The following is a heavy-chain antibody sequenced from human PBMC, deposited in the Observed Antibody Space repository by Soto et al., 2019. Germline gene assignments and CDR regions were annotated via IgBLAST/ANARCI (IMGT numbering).Heavy chain of an antibody. CDR1: GGSMSSYY. Sequence: QVQLQESGPGLVKPSETLSLTCTVSGGSMSSYYWSWIRQPPGMGLEWIGYIYYSGTTNYNPSLKSRVTISVDTSKNQFSLQLSSVTPADTAVYYCARGGTVVNGFDYWGLGTLVTVSS. J-gene: IGHJ4*02. CDR3: ARGGTVVNGFDY. CDR2: IYYSGTT. D-gene: IGHD2-15*01. V-gene: IGHV4-59*01.